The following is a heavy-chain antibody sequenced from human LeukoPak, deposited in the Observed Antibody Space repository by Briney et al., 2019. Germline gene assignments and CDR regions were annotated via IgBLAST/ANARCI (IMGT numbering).Heavy chain of an antibody. CDR2: IYYSGST. CDR3: ARGKTYYDISKDAFDI. Sequence: PSETLSLTCTVSGGSFSSSSYFWGWIRQPPGKGLEWIGYIYYSGSTNYNPSLKSRVTISVDTSKNQFSLKLSSVTAADTAVYYCARGKTYYDISKDAFDIWGQGTMVTVSS. D-gene: IGHD3-22*01. V-gene: IGHV4-61*01. CDR1: GGSFSSSSYF. J-gene: IGHJ3*02.